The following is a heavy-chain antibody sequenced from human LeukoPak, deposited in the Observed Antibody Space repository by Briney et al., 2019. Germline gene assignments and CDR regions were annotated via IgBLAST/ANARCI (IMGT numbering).Heavy chain of an antibody. Sequence: PGGSLRLSCAASGFTVSTNYMNWMRQAPGKGLEWVSAINIGGLTSYADSVKGRFTISRDNSKNTLYLQMNSLRAVDTAVFYCARGATAKGARGGNYYYYAMDAWGQGTTVTVSS. CDR3: ARGATAKGARGGNYYYYAMDA. CDR1: GFTVSTNY. CDR2: INIGGLT. V-gene: IGHV3-66*01. D-gene: IGHD3-16*01. J-gene: IGHJ6*02.